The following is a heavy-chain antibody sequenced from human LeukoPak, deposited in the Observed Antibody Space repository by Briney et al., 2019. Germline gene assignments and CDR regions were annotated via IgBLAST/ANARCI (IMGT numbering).Heavy chain of an antibody. D-gene: IGHD6-6*01. CDR3: AREVAARPRSNWFDP. Sequence: SETLSLTCTVSGDSIGNQYWSWIRQPPGKGLEWIGYIYYSEYTKYNPSLESRVTISVDTSKNQFSLRLTSVTAADTAVYYCAREVAARPRSNWFDPWGQGTLVTVSS. CDR1: GDSIGNQY. CDR2: IYYSEYT. J-gene: IGHJ5*02. V-gene: IGHV4-4*08.